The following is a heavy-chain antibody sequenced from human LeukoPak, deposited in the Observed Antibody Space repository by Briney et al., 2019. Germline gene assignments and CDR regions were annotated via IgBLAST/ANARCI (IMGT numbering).Heavy chain of an antibody. CDR1: GVSISSSSNY. CDR2: IYYSGST. V-gene: IGHV4-39*01. J-gene: IGHJ6*03. D-gene: IGHD5-18*01. Sequence: PSETLSLTCTVSGVSISSSSNYWGWIRQPRGKGLEWIGHIYYSGSTYYNASLKSRVTISVDTSKNQFSQELRSVTAADTAVYYCARLGVGYNFGYPYYYYMDVWGKGTTVTVSS. CDR3: ARLGVGYNFGYPYYYYMDV.